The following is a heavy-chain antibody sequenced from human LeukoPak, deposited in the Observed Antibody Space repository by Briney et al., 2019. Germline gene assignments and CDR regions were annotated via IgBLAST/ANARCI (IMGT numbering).Heavy chain of an antibody. Sequence: PSETLSLTCTVSGGSISSYYWSWIRQPPGKGLEWIGYIYYSGSTNYNPSLKSRVTISVDTSKNQFSLKLSSVTAADTAVYYCARVFASSSWYFLPYFDYWGQGTLVTVSS. CDR1: GGSISSYY. CDR3: ARVFASSSWYFLPYFDY. D-gene: IGHD6-13*01. J-gene: IGHJ4*02. V-gene: IGHV4-59*01. CDR2: IYYSGST.